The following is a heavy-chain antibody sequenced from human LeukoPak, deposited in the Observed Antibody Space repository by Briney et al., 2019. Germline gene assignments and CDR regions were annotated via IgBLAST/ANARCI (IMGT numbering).Heavy chain of an antibody. D-gene: IGHD3-22*01. V-gene: IGHV3-53*01. CDR3: ARDKYYYDSSGYYAPYYYYGMDV. Sequence: GGSLRLSCAASGFTFSSYAMSWVRQAPGKGLEWVSVIYSGGSTYYADSVKGRFTISRDNSKNTLYLQMNSLRAEDTAVYYCARDKYYYDSSGYYAPYYYYGMDVWGQGTTVTVSS. J-gene: IGHJ6*02. CDR1: GFTFSSYA. CDR2: IYSGGST.